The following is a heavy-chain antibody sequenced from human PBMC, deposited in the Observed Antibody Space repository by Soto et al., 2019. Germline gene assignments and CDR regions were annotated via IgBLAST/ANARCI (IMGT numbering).Heavy chain of an antibody. CDR1: GFTFSSYW. CDR3: ARVEDDYVWGSYYFDY. J-gene: IGHJ4*02. V-gene: IGHV3-7*01. Sequence: EVQLVESGGGLVQPGGSLRLSCAASGFTFSSYWMSWVRQAPGKGLEWVANIKQDGSEKYYVDSVKGRFTISRDNAKNSLDLQMNSLAAEGTAVYYCARVEDDYVWGSYYFDYWGQGTLVTVSS. D-gene: IGHD3-16*01. CDR2: IKQDGSEK.